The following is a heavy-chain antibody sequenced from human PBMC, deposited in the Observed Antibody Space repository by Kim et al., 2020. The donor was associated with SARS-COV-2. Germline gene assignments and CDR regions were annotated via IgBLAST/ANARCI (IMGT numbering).Heavy chain of an antibody. CDR1: GFTFSGSA. CDR3: TRVPPYSNSWWDAFDI. V-gene: IGHV3-73*01. CDR2: IRSKANSYAT. J-gene: IGHJ3*02. D-gene: IGHD6-13*01. Sequence: GGSLRLSCAASGFTFSGSAMYWVRQASGKGLEWVGRIRSKANSYATSYAASVEGRFTISRDDSKNTVYLQMHSLKTEDTAMYYCTRVPPYSNSWWDAFDIWGQATMVTVSS.